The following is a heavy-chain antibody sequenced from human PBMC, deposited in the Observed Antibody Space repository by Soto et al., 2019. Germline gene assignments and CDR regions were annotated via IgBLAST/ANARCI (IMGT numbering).Heavy chain of an antibody. V-gene: IGHV1-3*01. CDR3: AGVSPPPIYCSNGVCYQPYDY. D-gene: IGHD2-8*01. CDR2: INAGNGNT. CDR1: GYTFTSYA. J-gene: IGHJ4*02. Sequence: ASVKVSCKASGYTFTSYAMHWVRQAPGQRLEWMGWINAGNGNTKYSQKFQGRVTITRDTSASTAYMELSSLRSEVPAVYYCAGVSPPPIYCSNGVCYQPYDYWGQGTLVTVSS.